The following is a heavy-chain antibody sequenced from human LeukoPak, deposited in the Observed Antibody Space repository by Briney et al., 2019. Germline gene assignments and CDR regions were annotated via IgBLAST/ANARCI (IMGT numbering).Heavy chain of an antibody. Sequence: GGSLRLSCTASGFTFGDYAMSWVRQAPGKGLEWVGFIRSRPYGGTTEYAASVKGRFTISRDDSKSIAFLQVNSLKTEDTAVYYCTSDRVGATSPFDYWGQGTLVTVSS. CDR2: IRSRPYGGTT. D-gene: IGHD1-26*01. CDR1: GFTFGDYA. CDR3: TSDRVGATSPFDY. J-gene: IGHJ4*02. V-gene: IGHV3-49*04.